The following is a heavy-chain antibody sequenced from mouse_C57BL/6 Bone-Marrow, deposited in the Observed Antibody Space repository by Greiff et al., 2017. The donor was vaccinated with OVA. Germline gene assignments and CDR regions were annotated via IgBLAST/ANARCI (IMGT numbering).Heavy chain of an antibody. V-gene: IGHV2-5*01. CDR2: IWRGGST. J-gene: IGHJ3*01. CDR3: AKNLLSCFAY. CDR1: GFSLTSYG. Sequence: QVQLQQSGPGLVQPSQSLSITCTVSGFSLTSYGVHWVRQSPGNGLEWLGVIWRGGSTDYNAAFMSRLSITKDNSKSQVFLKMNSLQAEDTAIYVCAKNLLSCFAYWGQGTLVTVSA. D-gene: IGHD2-10*01.